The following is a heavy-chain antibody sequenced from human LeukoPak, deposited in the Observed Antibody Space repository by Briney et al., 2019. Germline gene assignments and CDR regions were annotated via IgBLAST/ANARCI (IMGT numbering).Heavy chain of an antibody. CDR1: GFTFRNYV. D-gene: IGHD3-10*01. V-gene: IGHV3-30-3*01. J-gene: IGHJ4*02. Sequence: GGSLRLSCAASGFTFRNYVIHWVRQAPGKGLEWVAVTSSDLNVKLYADSVKGRFTISRDNSRSTLYLQMNSLRSEDTAIYYCAREGYYGSGSPPSLYFDYWGQGTLVTVSS. CDR2: TSSDLNVK. CDR3: AREGYYGSGSPPSLYFDY.